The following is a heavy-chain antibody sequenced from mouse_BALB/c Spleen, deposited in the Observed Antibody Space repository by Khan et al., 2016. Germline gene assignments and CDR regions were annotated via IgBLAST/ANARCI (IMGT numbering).Heavy chain of an antibody. V-gene: IGHV3-8*02. J-gene: IGHJ4*01. CDR1: GDSITSGY. CDR2: ISYSGRT. CDR3: ARWDGNYGYYAMDY. D-gene: IGHD2-1*01. Sequence: EVQLQESGPSLVKPSQTLSLTCSVTGDSITSGYWNWIRKFPGNKLEYMGYISYSGRTYYNPSLKSRISITRNTSKNQYYLQFNSVTTEDTATYYCARWDGNYGYYAMDYWGQGTSVTVSS.